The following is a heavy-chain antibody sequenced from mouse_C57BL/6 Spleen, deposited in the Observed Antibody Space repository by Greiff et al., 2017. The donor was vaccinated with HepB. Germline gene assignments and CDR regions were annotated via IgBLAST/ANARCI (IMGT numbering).Heavy chain of an antibody. Sequence: QVQLQQSGPGLVQPSQSLSITCTVSGFSLTSYGVHWVRQSPGKGLEWLGVIWSGGSTDYNAAFISRLSISKDNSKSQVFFKMNSLQADDTAIYYCARIYDGYYCAMDYWGQGTSVTVSS. CDR2: IWSGGST. V-gene: IGHV2-2*01. CDR3: ARIYDGYYCAMDY. D-gene: IGHD2-3*01. J-gene: IGHJ4*01. CDR1: GFSLTSYG.